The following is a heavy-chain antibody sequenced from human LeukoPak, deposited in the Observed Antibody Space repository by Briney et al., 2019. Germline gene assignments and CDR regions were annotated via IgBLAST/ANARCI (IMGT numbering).Heavy chain of an antibody. D-gene: IGHD2-15*01. J-gene: IGHJ5*02. CDR3: ARARREMVVVVAATRVWFDP. Sequence: SETLSLTCAVYGGSFSGYYWSWIRQPPGKGLEWIGEINHSGSTNYNPPLKSRVTISVDTSKNQFSLKLSSVTAADTAVYYCARARREMVVVVAATRVWFDPWGQGTLVTVSS. CDR2: INHSGST. V-gene: IGHV4-34*01. CDR1: GGSFSGYY.